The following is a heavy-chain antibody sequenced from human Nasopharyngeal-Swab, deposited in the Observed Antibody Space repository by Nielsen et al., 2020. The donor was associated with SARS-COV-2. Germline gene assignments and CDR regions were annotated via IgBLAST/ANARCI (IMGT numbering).Heavy chain of an antibody. CDR3: ARSDIVVVVADIEAFLN. V-gene: IGHV3-30-3*01. CDR2: ISYDGSNK. J-gene: IGHJ4*02. CDR1: GFTFSSYA. D-gene: IGHD2-15*01. Sequence: GESLKISCAASGFTFSSYAMHWVRQAPGKGLEWVAVISYDGSNKYYADSVKGRFTISRDNSKNTLYLQMNSLRAEDTAVYYCARSDIVVVVADIEAFLNWGQGTLVTVSS.